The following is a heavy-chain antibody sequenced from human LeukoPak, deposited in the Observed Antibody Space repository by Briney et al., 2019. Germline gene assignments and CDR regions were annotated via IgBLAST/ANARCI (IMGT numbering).Heavy chain of an antibody. D-gene: IGHD6-13*01. CDR2: ISSSGSTI. Sequence: GGSLRLSCAASGFTFSSYEMNWVRQAPGKGLEWVSYISSSGSTIYYADSVKGRFTISRDNAKNSLYLQMNSLRAEDTAVYYCARDAYSSSWSPGGDYFDYWGQGTLVTVSS. CDR1: GFTFSSYE. CDR3: ARDAYSSSWSPGGDYFDY. V-gene: IGHV3-48*03. J-gene: IGHJ4*02.